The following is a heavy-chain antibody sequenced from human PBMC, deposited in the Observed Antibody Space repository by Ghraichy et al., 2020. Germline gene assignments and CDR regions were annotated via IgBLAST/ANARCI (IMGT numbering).Heavy chain of an antibody. Sequence: SETLSLTCNVSGVSINSNFWSWFRQPPGKGLEWIGYVYYTGSTDYNPSLRSSVTISVDRSKSQFSLRVNSVTAADTAVYFCARSYGDYGYFQDWGQGTLVVVSP. CDR2: VYYTGST. V-gene: IGHV4-59*01. J-gene: IGHJ1*01. CDR1: GVSINSNF. CDR3: ARSYGDYGYFQD. D-gene: IGHD4-17*01.